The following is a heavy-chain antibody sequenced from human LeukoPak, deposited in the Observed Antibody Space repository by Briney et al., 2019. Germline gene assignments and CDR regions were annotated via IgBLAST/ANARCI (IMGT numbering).Heavy chain of an antibody. Sequence: GGSLRLSCAASGFTFSSYWMHWVCQSPGKGLVWVSRINNDESSTSYADSVKGRFTISRDNAKNTLYLQMNSLRAEDTAVYYCARVQGHPPNGLDVWGQGTMVTVS. CDR3: ARVQGHPPNGLDV. CDR1: GFTFSSYW. D-gene: IGHD2-8*01. V-gene: IGHV3-74*01. CDR2: INNDESST. J-gene: IGHJ3*01.